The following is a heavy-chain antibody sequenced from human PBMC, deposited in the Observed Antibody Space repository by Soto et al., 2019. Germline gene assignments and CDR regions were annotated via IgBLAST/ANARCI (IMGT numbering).Heavy chain of an antibody. D-gene: IGHD3-22*01. CDR2: INHSGST. CDR1: GGSFSGYY. J-gene: IGHJ4*02. CDR3: ARGQDYYDSSGYYWAY. V-gene: IGHV4-34*01. Sequence: SETLSLTCAVYGGSFSGYYWSWIRQPPGKGLEWIGEINHSGSTNYNPSLKSRVTISVDTSKNQFSLKLSSVTAADTAVYYCARGQDYYDSSGYYWAYWGQGTLVTVSS.